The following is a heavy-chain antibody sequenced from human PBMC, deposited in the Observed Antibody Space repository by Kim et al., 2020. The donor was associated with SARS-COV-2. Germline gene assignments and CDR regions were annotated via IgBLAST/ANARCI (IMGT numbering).Heavy chain of an antibody. CDR2: ISSSGTTI. J-gene: IGHJ6*02. D-gene: IGHD3-10*01. Sequence: GGSLRLSCAASGFSFSSYEMNWVRQAPGKGLEWVSYISSSGTTISYADSVKGRFTISRDNARNSLYLQMNSLRAEDTAVYYCAGGRVTMVRGINLYYGMDVWGQGTTATVAS. CDR1: GFSFSSYE. CDR3: AGGRVTMVRGINLYYGMDV. V-gene: IGHV3-48*03.